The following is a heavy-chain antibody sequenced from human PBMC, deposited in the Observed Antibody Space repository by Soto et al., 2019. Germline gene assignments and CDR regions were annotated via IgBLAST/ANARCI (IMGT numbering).Heavy chain of an antibody. CDR1: GCSISSYY. CDR3: ARVVTVATMFNWFAP. J-gene: IGHJ5*02. V-gene: IGHV4-59*01. Sequence: SETLSLTCTVSGCSISSYYWSWIRQPPGKGLEWIGYIYYSGSTNYNPSLKSRVTISVDTSKNQFSLELSSVTAADTAVYYCARVVTVATMFNWFAPWGQGTPVTVSA. CDR2: IYYSGST. D-gene: IGHD5-12*01.